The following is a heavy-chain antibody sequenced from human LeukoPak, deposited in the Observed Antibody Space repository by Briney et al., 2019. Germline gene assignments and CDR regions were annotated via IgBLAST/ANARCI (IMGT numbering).Heavy chain of an antibody. V-gene: IGHV3-64*04. Sequence: GGSLRLSCSASGFTFSSYAMHWVRQAPGKGLEYVSAISSNGGSTYYADSVKGRFTISRDNSKNTLYLQMNSLRAEDTAVYYCAKVWTKGAFDIWGQGTMVTVSS. J-gene: IGHJ3*02. CDR1: GFTFSSYA. CDR3: AKVWTKGAFDI. D-gene: IGHD3/OR15-3a*01. CDR2: ISSNGGST.